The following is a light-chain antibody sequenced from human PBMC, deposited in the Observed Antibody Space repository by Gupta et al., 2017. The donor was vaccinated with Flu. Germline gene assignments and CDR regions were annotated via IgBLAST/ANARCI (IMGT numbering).Light chain of an antibody. CDR1: SSDVGGYNY. J-gene: IGLJ1*01. V-gene: IGLV2-8*01. CDR3: SSYAGSDTPDV. CDR2: EVS. Sequence: HSALTQPPSASGSPGQSVTISCTGTSSDVGGYNYVSWYQQHPGTAPKLMFYEVSKRPSGVPGRFSGSKSGNTASLTVTGLQAEDEADYYCSSYAGSDTPDVFGAGTKVTVL.